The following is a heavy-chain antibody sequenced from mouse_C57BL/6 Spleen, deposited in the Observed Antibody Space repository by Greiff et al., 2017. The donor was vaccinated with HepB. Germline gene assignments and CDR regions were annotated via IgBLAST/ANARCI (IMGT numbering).Heavy chain of an antibody. J-gene: IGHJ2*01. V-gene: IGHV1-53*01. CDR1: GYTFTSYW. Sequence: VQLQQPGTELVKPGASVKLSCKASGYTFTSYWMHWVKQRPGQGLEWIGNINPSNGGTNYNEKFKSKATLTVDKSSSTAYMQLSSLTSEDSAVYYCARRNYYGSSYEGYFDYWGQGTTLTVSS. CDR2: INPSNGGT. CDR3: ARRNYYGSSYEGYFDY. D-gene: IGHD1-1*01.